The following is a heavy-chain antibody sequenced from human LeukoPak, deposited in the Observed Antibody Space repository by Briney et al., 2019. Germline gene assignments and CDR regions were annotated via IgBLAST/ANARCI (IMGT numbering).Heavy chain of an antibody. V-gene: IGHV3-48*01. Sequence: GGPLRLSCAASGFTFSCSSMSWVRQAPGKGLEWVSYISSSSSTLYYADSVKGRFTISRDNAKNSLYLQMNSLRAEDTAVYYCARARSGYYWDYWGQGTLVTVSS. J-gene: IGHJ4*02. CDR3: ARARSGYYWDY. CDR1: GFTFSCSS. D-gene: IGHD3-22*01. CDR2: ISSSSSTL.